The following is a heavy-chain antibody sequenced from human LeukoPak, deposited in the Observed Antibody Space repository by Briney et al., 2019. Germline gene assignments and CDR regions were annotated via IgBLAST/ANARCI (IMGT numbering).Heavy chain of an antibody. Sequence: PGGSLRLSCAASGFTFSSYSMNWVRQAPGKGLEWVSSISSSSSYIYYADSVKGRFTISRDNAKNSLYLQMNSPRAEDTAVYYCARIYGSTKNYGMDVWGQGTTVTVSS. V-gene: IGHV3-21*01. D-gene: IGHD3-10*01. J-gene: IGHJ6*02. CDR2: ISSSSSYI. CDR3: ARIYGSTKNYGMDV. CDR1: GFTFSSYS.